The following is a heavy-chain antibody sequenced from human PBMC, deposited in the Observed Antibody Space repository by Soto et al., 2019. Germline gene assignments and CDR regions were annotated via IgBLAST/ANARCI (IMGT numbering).Heavy chain of an antibody. Sequence: PGESLKISRKGSGYSFTSYWISWVRQMPGKGLEWMGRIDPSDCYTNYSPSFQGHVTISADKSISTAYLHWSSLKASDTAMYCCATTYSSARYDFDYWGQGTLVTVSS. D-gene: IGHD6-25*01. J-gene: IGHJ4*02. CDR2: IDPSDCYT. CDR3: ATTYSSARYDFDY. CDR1: GYSFTSYW. V-gene: IGHV5-10-1*01.